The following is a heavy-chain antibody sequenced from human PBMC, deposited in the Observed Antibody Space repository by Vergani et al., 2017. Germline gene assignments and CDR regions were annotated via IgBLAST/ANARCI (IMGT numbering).Heavy chain of an antibody. D-gene: IGHD1-26*01. Sequence: QVQLVQSGAEVKKPGSSVKVSCKASGGTFSSYAISWVRQAPGQGLEWMGGIIPIFGTANYAQKIQGRVTITADKSTSTAYMELSSLRSEDTAVYYCAREKYKGELLAALFDYWGQGTLVTVSS. CDR1: GGTFSSYA. CDR3: AREKYKGELLAALFDY. CDR2: IIPIFGTA. V-gene: IGHV1-69*06. J-gene: IGHJ4*02.